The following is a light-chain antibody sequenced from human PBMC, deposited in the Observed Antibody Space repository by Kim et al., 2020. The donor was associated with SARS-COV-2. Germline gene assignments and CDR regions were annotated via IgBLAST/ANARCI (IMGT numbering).Light chain of an antibody. Sequence: GKSITISCTGTSSDVGGYNYVSWYQQHPGKAPKLMIYDVSNWPSGVSNRFSGSKSGNTASLTISGLQAEDEADYYCSSYTSSSPYVFGTGTKVTVL. CDR2: DVS. J-gene: IGLJ1*01. CDR1: SSDVGGYNY. CDR3: SSYTSSSPYV. V-gene: IGLV2-14*03.